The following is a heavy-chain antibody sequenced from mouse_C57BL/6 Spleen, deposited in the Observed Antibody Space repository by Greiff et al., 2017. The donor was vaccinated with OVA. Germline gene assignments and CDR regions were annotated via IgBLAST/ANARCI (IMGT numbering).Heavy chain of an antibody. CDR2: IYPGDGDT. J-gene: IGHJ4*01. D-gene: IGHD2-5*01. CDR1: GYAFSSYW. V-gene: IGHV1-80*01. CDR3: ANSNYFYYAMDY. Sequence: VQLQQSGAELVKPGASVKISCKASGYAFSSYWMNWVKQRPGKGLEWIGQIYPGDGDTNYNGKFKGKATLTADKSSSTAYMQLSSLTSEDSAVYFCANSNYFYYAMDYWGQGTSVTVSS.